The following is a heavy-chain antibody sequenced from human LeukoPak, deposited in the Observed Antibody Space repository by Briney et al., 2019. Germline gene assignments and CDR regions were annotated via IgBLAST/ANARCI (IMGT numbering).Heavy chain of an antibody. J-gene: IGHJ3*02. CDR2: IIPIFGTA. Sequence: ASVKVSCKASGYTFTGYYMHWVRQAPGQGLEWMGGIIPIFGTANYAQKFQGRVTITADESTSTAYMELSSLRSEDTAVYYCAREYTHYYDSSGYYYHAFDIWGQGTMVTVSS. CDR1: GYTFTGYY. CDR3: AREYTHYYDSSGYYYHAFDI. V-gene: IGHV1-69*13. D-gene: IGHD3-22*01.